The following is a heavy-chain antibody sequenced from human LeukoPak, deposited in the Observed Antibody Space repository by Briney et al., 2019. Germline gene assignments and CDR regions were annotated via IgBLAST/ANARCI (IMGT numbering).Heavy chain of an antibody. D-gene: IGHD6-25*01. CDR2: LYYGESS. Sequence: ASETLSLTCTVSGGSISFISSSTYYLGWIRQAPGKGLEWIGSLYYGESSHYNPSLKSRATLSVDTSNNQFSLKLTSVTAADAAVYFCARQLPTAAADTRGYFDYWGQGTVVTVSS. J-gene: IGHJ4*02. CDR1: GGSISFISSSTYY. CDR3: ARQLPTAAADTRGYFDY. V-gene: IGHV4-39*01.